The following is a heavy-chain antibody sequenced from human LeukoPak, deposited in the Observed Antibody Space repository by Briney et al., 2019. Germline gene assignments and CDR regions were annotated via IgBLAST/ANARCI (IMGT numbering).Heavy chain of an antibody. V-gene: IGHV4-30-4*01. Sequence: SQTLSLTCTVSGGSISSGDYYWSWIRQPPGKGLEWIGYIYYSGSTYYNPSLKSRVTISVDTSKNQFSLKLSSVTAADTAVYYCARDYYDSSGYFVGDYWGQGTPVTVSS. CDR1: GGSISSGDYY. CDR3: ARDYYDSSGYFVGDY. D-gene: IGHD3-22*01. CDR2: IYYSGST. J-gene: IGHJ4*02.